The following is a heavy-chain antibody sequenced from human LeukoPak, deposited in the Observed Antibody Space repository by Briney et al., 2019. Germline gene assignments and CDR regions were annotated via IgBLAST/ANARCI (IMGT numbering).Heavy chain of an antibody. J-gene: IGHJ4*02. Sequence: PSETLSLTCTVSGGSISSYYWSWIRQPPGKGLEWTGYIYYSGSTNYNPSLKSRVTISVDTSKNQFSLKLSSVTAADTAVYYCARTGSYSSGWYDYWGQGTLVTVSS. CDR1: GGSISSYY. V-gene: IGHV4-59*01. CDR3: ARTGSYSSGWYDY. D-gene: IGHD6-19*01. CDR2: IYYSGST.